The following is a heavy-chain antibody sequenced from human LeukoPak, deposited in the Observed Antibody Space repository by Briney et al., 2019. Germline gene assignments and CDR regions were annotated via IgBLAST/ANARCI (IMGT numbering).Heavy chain of an antibody. CDR3: AREAWYYDSSGYYDY. Sequence: ASVKVSCKASGCTFTSYYMHWVRQAPGQGLEWMGIINPSGGSTSYAQKFQGRVTMTRDTSTSTVYMELSSLRSEDTAVYYCAREAWYYDSSGYYDYWGQGTLVTASS. J-gene: IGHJ4*02. CDR1: GCTFTSYY. CDR2: INPSGGST. V-gene: IGHV1-46*01. D-gene: IGHD3-22*01.